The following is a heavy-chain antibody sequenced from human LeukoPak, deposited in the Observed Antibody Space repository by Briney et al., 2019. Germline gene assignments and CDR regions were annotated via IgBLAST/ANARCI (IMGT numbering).Heavy chain of an antibody. D-gene: IGHD1-26*01. CDR1: GFTFSSYA. V-gene: IGHV3-23*01. J-gene: IGHJ4*02. CDR3: ASASGSYSIIPVYFDY. Sequence: PGGSLRLSCAASGFTFSSYAMSWVRQAPGKGLEWVSAISGSGGSTYYADSVKGRFTISRDNSKNTLYLQMNSLRAEDTAVYYCASASGSYSIIPVYFDYWGQGTLVTVSS. CDR2: ISGSGGST.